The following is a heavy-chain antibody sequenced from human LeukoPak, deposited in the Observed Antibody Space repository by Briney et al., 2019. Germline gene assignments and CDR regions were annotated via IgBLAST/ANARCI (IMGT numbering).Heavy chain of an antibody. V-gene: IGHV1-18*01. CDR1: GYTFNSNA. D-gene: IGHD5-18*01. CDR3: ARGFLDTAMIYLDY. CDR2: ISVFSGNT. Sequence: ASVKVSCKASGYTFNSNAINWVRQAPGQGLEWMGWISVFSGNTNSAQKFQGRVTMTTDTSTKTAYMELRSLTSDDTAVYYCARGFLDTAMIYLDYWGQGTLVTVSS. J-gene: IGHJ4*02.